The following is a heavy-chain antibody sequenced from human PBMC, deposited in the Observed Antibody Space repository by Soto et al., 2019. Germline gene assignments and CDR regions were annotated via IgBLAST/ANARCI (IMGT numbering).Heavy chain of an antibody. Sequence: ASVKVSWKASGYTFTSYCMHWVRQAPGQGLECMGIINPSGGSTSYAQKFQGRVTMTRDTSTSTVYMELSSLRSEDTAVYYCAGDQNPGIAAAGTDYYYGMDVWGQ. J-gene: IGHJ6*02. CDR1: GYTFTSYC. D-gene: IGHD6-13*01. CDR3: AGDQNPGIAAAGTDYYYGMDV. CDR2: INPSGGST. V-gene: IGHV1-46*01.